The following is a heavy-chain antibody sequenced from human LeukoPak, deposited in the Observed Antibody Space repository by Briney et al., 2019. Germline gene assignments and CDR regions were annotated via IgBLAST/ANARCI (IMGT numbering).Heavy chain of an antibody. V-gene: IGHV1-69*01. Sequence: ASVKVSCKASGGTFSSYAISWVRQAPGQGLEWMGGIIPICGTANYAQKFQGRVTITADESTSTAYMELSSLRAEDTAVYYCARRLERRGNWFDPWGQGTLVTVSS. J-gene: IGHJ5*02. CDR2: IIPICGTA. D-gene: IGHD1-1*01. CDR3: ARRLERRGNWFDP. CDR1: GGTFSSYA.